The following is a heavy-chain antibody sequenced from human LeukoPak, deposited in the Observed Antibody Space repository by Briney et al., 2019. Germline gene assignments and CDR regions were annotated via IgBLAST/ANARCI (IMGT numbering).Heavy chain of an antibody. V-gene: IGHV4-30-2*01. J-gene: IGHJ4*02. D-gene: IGHD3-16*01. CDR2: IYHSGST. Sequence: SETLSLTCAVSGGSISSGGYSWSWIRQPPGKGLEWIGYIYHSGSTYYNPSLKSRVTISVDRSKNQFSLKLSSVTAADTASYYCARVGDTSKRGVDYWGQGTLVTVSS. CDR1: GGSISSGGYS. CDR3: ARVGDTSKRGVDY.